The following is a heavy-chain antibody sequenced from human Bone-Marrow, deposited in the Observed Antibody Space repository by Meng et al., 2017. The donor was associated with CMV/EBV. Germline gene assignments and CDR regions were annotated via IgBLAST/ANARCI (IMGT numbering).Heavy chain of an antibody. CDR2: FDPEDGET. CDR1: GYTLTELS. CDR3: EIGISGVVPAAGGDY. V-gene: IGHV1-24*01. Sequence: ASVKVSCKVSGYTLTELSMRWVRQAPGKGLEWMGGFDPEDGETIYAQKFQGRVTMTTDTSTSTAYMELRGMSSDDTAVYDCEIGISGVVPAAGGDYWGQGTLVTVSS. J-gene: IGHJ4*02. D-gene: IGHD2-2*01.